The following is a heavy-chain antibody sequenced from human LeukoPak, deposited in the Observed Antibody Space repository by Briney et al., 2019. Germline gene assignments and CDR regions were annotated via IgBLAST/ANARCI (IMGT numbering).Heavy chain of an antibody. CDR3: ARGRFGEFHFDY. J-gene: IGHJ4*02. D-gene: IGHD3-10*01. V-gene: IGHV3-53*01. CDR1: GFHVSTNY. CDR2: VYIGGST. Sequence: PGGSLRLSCAASGFHVSTNYMSWVRQAPGRGLEWVSVVYIGGSTYYADSVKGRFTISRDDSKNTLSLQMNSPRVEDTAVYYCARGRFGEFHFDYWGQGTLVTVSS.